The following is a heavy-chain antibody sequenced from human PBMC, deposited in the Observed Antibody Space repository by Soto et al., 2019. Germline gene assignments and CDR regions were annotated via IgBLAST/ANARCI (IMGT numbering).Heavy chain of an antibody. CDR1: GFTFSTYA. CDR3: AKVSRFLDSGLI. CDR2: ISGGGGPT. J-gene: IGHJ3*02. D-gene: IGHD3-10*01. Sequence: EVQLLESGGGLVQPGGSLRLSCTASGFTFSTYAMTWVRQAPGKGLEWVSAISGGGGPTYYADSVKGRFTISRDNSKNSLYLQMDSLRADDSAVYYCAKVSRFLDSGLIWVQGTLVTVSS. V-gene: IGHV3-23*01.